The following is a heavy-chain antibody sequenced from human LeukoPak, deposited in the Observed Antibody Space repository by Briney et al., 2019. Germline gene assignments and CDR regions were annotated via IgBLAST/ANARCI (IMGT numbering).Heavy chain of an antibody. J-gene: IGHJ5*02. CDR1: GYTFTGYY. CDR2: INPNSSGT. V-gene: IGHV1-2*02. Sequence: ASVKVSCKASGYTFTGYYMHWVRQAPGQGLEWMGWINPNSSGTNYAQKFQGRVTMTRDTSISTAYMELSGLRSDDTAVYYCATGDYGDYLGWFDPWGQGTLVTVSS. CDR3: ATGDYGDYLGWFDP. D-gene: IGHD4-17*01.